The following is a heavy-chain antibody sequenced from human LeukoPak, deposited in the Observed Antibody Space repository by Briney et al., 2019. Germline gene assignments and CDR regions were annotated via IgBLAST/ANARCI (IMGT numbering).Heavy chain of an antibody. CDR3: ASGLERLYYYMDV. D-gene: IGHD1-1*01. CDR1: GFTFSSYE. J-gene: IGHJ6*03. Sequence: GGSLRLSCAASGFTFSSYEMNWVRQAPGKGLEWVSYISSSSSYIYYADSVKGRFTISRDNAKNSLYLQMNSLRAEDTAVYYCASGLERLYYYMDVWGKGTTVTVSS. CDR2: ISSSSSYI. V-gene: IGHV3-21*05.